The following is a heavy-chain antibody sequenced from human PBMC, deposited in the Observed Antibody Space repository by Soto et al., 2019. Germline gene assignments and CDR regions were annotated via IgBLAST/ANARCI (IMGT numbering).Heavy chain of an antibody. CDR3: ARNRYSYGYGYFDY. D-gene: IGHD5-18*01. V-gene: IGHV3-23*01. Sequence: GGSLRLSCAASGFTFSSYAMSWVRQAPGKGLEWVSAISGSGGSTYYADSVKGRFTISRDNSKNTLYLQMNSLRAEDTAVYYCARNRYSYGYGYFDYWGQGTLVTVSS. J-gene: IGHJ4*02. CDR2: ISGSGGST. CDR1: GFTFSSYA.